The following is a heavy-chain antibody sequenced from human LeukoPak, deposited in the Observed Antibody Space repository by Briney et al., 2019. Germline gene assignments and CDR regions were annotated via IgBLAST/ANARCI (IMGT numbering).Heavy chain of an antibody. CDR1: GFTFSSYA. Sequence: GGSLRPSCAASGFTFSSYAMSWVRQAPGRGLEWVSAISGNGGSTYYAASVKGRFTISRNNSKNTLYLQMNSLRAEDPAVYYCAKGRGYSYGIYYFDYWGQGTLVTVSS. V-gene: IGHV3-23*01. CDR2: ISGNGGST. J-gene: IGHJ4*02. D-gene: IGHD5-18*01. CDR3: AKGRGYSYGIYYFDY.